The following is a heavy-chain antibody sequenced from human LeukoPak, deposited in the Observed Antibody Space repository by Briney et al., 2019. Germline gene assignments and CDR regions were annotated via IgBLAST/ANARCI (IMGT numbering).Heavy chain of an antibody. CDR1: RGTFSSYA. D-gene: IGHD3-16*02. Sequence: ASVKVSCKASRGTFSSYAISWVRQAPGQGLEWMGGIIPIFGTANYAQKFQGRVTITADESTSTAYMELSSLRSEDTAVYYCARDRGGDYVWGSYLEYWGQGTLVTVSS. CDR2: IIPIFGTA. V-gene: IGHV1-69*13. J-gene: IGHJ4*02. CDR3: ARDRGGDYVWGSYLEY.